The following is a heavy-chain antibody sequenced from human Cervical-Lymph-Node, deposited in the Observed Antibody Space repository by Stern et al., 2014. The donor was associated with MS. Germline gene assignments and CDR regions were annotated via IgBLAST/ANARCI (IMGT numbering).Heavy chain of an antibody. J-gene: IGHJ4*02. CDR3: ASAYRAS. D-gene: IGHD1-1*01. CDR1: GFNFRTYW. Sequence: EVQLEESGGGIVQPGGSLMISCVASGFNFRTYWMHWVRPGPGKGLEWVSRINGDGTVSTYADSVRGRFTISRNNANNTMSLQLDNLRVEDTAIYYCASAYRASWGQGTLVTVST. V-gene: IGHV3-74*02. CDR2: INGDGTVS.